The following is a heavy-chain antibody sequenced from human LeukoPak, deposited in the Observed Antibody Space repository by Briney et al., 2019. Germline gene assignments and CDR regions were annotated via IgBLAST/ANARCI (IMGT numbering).Heavy chain of an antibody. V-gene: IGHV1-69*13. J-gene: IGHJ4*02. CDR2: IIPIFGTA. Sequence: SVKVSCKASGGAFSSYAISWVRQAPGQGLEWMGGIIPIFGTANYAQKFQGRVTITADETTNTDYMELSSLRSEDTAVYYCARSPTSGSYYAYFDYWGQGALVTVSS. CDR1: GGAFSSYA. D-gene: IGHD3-10*01. CDR3: ARSPTSGSYYAYFDY.